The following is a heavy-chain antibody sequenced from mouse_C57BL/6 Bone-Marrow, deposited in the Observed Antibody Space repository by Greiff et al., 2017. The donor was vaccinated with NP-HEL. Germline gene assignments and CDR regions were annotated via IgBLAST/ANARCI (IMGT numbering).Heavy chain of an antibody. CDR3: ARYITGTSWYFDV. CDR1: GFTFTDYY. J-gene: IGHJ1*03. V-gene: IGHV7-3*01. CDR2: IRNKANGYTT. Sequence: EVKVVESGGGLVQPGGSLSLSCAASGFTFTDYYMSWVRQPPGKALEWLGFIRNKANGYTTEYSASVKGRFTISRDNSQSILYLQMNALRAEDSATYYCARYITGTSWYFDVWGTGTTVTVSS. D-gene: IGHD4-1*01.